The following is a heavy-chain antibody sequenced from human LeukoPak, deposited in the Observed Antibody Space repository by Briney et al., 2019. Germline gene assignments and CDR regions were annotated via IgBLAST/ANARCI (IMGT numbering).Heavy chain of an antibody. Sequence: GGSLRLSCAASGFTFSSSAMSWVRQVPGKGLEWVSGISASGGSTSYADSVRGRFTISRDNSKNTLYLQMNSLRAEDTAVYYCARKAEGDYYDSSGYPYYFDYWGQGTLVTVSS. CDR2: ISASGGST. D-gene: IGHD3-22*01. CDR1: GFTFSSSA. J-gene: IGHJ4*02. V-gene: IGHV3-23*01. CDR3: ARKAEGDYYDSSGYPYYFDY.